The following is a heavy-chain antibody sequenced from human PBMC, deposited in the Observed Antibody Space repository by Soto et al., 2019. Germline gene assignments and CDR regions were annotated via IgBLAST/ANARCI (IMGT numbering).Heavy chain of an antibody. CDR3: ASGYSYGSFDY. CDR1: GGSFSGYY. D-gene: IGHD5-18*01. V-gene: IGHV4-34*01. Sequence: QVQLQQWGAGLLKPSETLSLTCAVYGGSFSGYYWSWIRQPPGKGLEWIGEINHSGSTNYNPFLKSRVTISVDTSKNQFSLKLSSVTAADTAVYYCASGYSYGSFDYWGQGTLVTVSS. CDR2: INHSGST. J-gene: IGHJ4*02.